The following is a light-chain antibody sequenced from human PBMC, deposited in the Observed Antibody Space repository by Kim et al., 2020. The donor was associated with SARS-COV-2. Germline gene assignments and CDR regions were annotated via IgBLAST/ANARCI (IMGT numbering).Light chain of an antibody. V-gene: IGKV3-20*01. CDR3: QQYATSRLT. CDR1: QSVSSNY. CDR2: GAS. Sequence: SPGDRAALSCRASQSVSSNYLAWYQQKPGQAPRLLIYGASRRATGIPDRFSGSGSGTDFTLTISRLEPEDFAVYYCQQYATSRLTFGPGTKVDIK. J-gene: IGKJ3*01.